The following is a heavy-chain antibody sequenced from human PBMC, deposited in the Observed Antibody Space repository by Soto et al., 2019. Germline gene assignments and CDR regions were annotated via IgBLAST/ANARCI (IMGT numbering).Heavy chain of an antibody. V-gene: IGHV3-23*01. D-gene: IGHD2-21*01. J-gene: IGHJ4*02. Sequence: EVQLLESGGGLVQPGGSLRLSCAASGFTFSSYAMSWVRQAPGKGLEWVSAISGSGGSTYYADSVKGRFTISRDNSKNTLYLQMNSMRAEDTAVYYCAKASHIVVAPAHFDYWGQGTLVTVSS. CDR2: ISGSGGST. CDR1: GFTFSSYA. CDR3: AKASHIVVAPAHFDY.